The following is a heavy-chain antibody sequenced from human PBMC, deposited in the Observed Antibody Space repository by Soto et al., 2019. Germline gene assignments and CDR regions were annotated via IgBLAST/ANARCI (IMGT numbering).Heavy chain of an antibody. CDR2: ISTSGYI. Sequence: GGSLRLSCAVSGFAFSSYSVNWVRQAPGKGLEWVSSISTSGYIYYADSVKGRFAISRDNAKNSLFLQMTSLRVEDTAVYYCARGADYSNSNFDYWGQGTLVTVSS. V-gene: IGHV3-21*01. CDR1: GFAFSSYS. D-gene: IGHD4-4*01. CDR3: ARGADYSNSNFDY. J-gene: IGHJ4*02.